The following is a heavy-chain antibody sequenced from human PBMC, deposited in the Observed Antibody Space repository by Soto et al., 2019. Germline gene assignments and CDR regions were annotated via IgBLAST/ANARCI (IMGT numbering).Heavy chain of an antibody. CDR1: GASIITDNYF. J-gene: IGHJ4*02. V-gene: IGHV4-39*01. CDR3: ARRRASDYGGNNHPYYFDR. CDR2: ISYSGRT. Sequence: NPSETLSLTCTVSGASIITDNYFWVWIRQSPRRGLELIGSISYSGRTYDNPSLQSRVTISIDASKNQFSLKLTSVTTADTAVYYCARRRASDYGGNNHPYYFDRWGQGALVTVSS. D-gene: IGHD4-17*01.